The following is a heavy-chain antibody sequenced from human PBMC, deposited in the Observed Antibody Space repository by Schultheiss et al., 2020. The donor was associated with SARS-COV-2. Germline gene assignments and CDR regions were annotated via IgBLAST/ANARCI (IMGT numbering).Heavy chain of an antibody. D-gene: IGHD5-12*01. Sequence: GGSLRLSCAASGFTMSCNYIDWVRQAPGKGLEWVSYISSSGSTIYYADSVKGRFTISRDNAKNSLYLQMNSLRAEDTAVYYCAKDPGYSGYDKPLDYWGQGTLVTVSS. CDR1: GFTMSCNY. J-gene: IGHJ4*02. CDR3: AKDPGYSGYDKPLDY. CDR2: ISSSGSTI. V-gene: IGHV3-11*01.